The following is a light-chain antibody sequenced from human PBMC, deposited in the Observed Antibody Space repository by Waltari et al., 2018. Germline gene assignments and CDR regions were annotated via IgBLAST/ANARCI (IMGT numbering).Light chain of an antibody. CDR3: CSYAGSSTRV. Sequence: QXALXXPASVSXSXXXSXXISCTGTSSDVGSYNLVSWYQQHPAKAHKLMINEVNKRPSGVFNRFSGSKSGNTAFLTISGLQAEDEADYYCCSYAGSSTRVFAGGTKLTVL. J-gene: IGLJ2*01. CDR2: EVN. V-gene: IGLV2-23*02. CDR1: SSDVGSYNL.